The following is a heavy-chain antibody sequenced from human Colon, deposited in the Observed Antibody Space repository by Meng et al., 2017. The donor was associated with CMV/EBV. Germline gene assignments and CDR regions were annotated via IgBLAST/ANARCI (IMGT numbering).Heavy chain of an antibody. J-gene: IGHJ5*02. D-gene: IGHD4-17*01. CDR2: INSYAYNI. V-gene: IGHV3-21*01. CDR3: VREIRRSWFDP. Sequence: ESLKISCVVSGLTFGSFTMSWVRQAPGKGLEWVASINSYAYNIGYADSVKGRFTISRDNAKNSLYLQMNSLGAEDTAVYFCVREIRRSWFDPWGQGTLVTVSS. CDR1: GLTFGSFT.